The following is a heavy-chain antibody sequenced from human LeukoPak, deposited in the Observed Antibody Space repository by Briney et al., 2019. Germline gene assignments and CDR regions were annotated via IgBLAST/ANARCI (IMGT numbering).Heavy chain of an antibody. CDR3: TRDWGMASISVAYFDF. J-gene: IGHJ4*02. D-gene: IGHD3-16*01. Sequence: GGSLRLSCAASGFTFSDYYMSWIRQAPGKGPEWVSYISSSSSYTNYADSVKGRFTISRDNAKSSLCLQMNSLREEDTAVYYCTRDWGMASISVAYFDFWGQGTLVTVSS. V-gene: IGHV3-11*06. CDR1: GFTFSDYY. CDR2: ISSSSSYT.